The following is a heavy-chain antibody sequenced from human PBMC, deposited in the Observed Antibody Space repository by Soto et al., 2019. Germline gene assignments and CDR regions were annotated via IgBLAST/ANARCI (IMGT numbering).Heavy chain of an antibody. CDR3: SRGYPPRDQLGNLPGAF. CDR2: INPSGGST. J-gene: IGHJ4*02. D-gene: IGHD1-1*01. Sequence: QVQLVQSGAEVMQPGASVKVSCKASGYTFTSYYIQWVRQAPGQGLEWMGIINPSGGSTNYAQKFQGIVTMTRDTSPSTVYMELSSLRSEDTAIYYCSRGYPPRDQLGNLPGAFWGQGTLVTVSS. CDR1: GYTFTSYY. V-gene: IGHV1-46*03.